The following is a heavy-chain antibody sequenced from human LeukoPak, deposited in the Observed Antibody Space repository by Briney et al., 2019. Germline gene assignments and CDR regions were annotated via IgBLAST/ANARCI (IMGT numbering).Heavy chain of an antibody. D-gene: IGHD3-10*01. V-gene: IGHV4-34*01. CDR1: GGSFSGFY. J-gene: IGHJ4*02. CDR3: ARGKGVIMSGH. Sequence: PSETLSLTCGVDGGSFSGFYWSWIRQPPGKGLEWIGEINHSGYANYNPSLKSRVTISVDTSRKQFSLRVTSVNAADTAVYYCARGKGVIMSGHWGQGSLVGVSS. CDR2: INHSGYA.